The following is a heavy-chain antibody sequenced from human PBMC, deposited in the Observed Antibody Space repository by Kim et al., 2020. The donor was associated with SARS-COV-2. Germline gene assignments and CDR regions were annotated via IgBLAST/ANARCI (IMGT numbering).Heavy chain of an antibody. D-gene: IGHD3-10*01. CDR2: IYYSGST. Sequence: SETLSLTCTVSGGSISSYYWSWIRQPPGKGLEWIGYIYYSGSTNYNPSLKSRVTISVDTSKNQFSLKLSSVTAADTAVYYCARLYGSGSYYNEHNWFDPWGQGTLVTVSS. V-gene: IGHV4-59*08. CDR3: ARLYGSGSYYNEHNWFDP. J-gene: IGHJ5*02. CDR1: GGSISSYY.